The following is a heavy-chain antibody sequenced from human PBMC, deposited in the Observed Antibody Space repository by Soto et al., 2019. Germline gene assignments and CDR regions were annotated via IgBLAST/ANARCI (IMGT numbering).Heavy chain of an antibody. CDR3: AKAPFVLGEYSSSYYFDY. CDR1: GFTFSSYA. Sequence: GGSLRLSCAASGFTFSSYAMSWVRQAPGKGLEWVSAISGSGGSTYYADSVKGRFTISRDNSKNTLYLQMNSLRAEDTAVYYFAKAPFVLGEYSSSYYFDYWGQGTLVTVSS. V-gene: IGHV3-23*01. CDR2: ISGSGGST. J-gene: IGHJ4*02. D-gene: IGHD6-6*01.